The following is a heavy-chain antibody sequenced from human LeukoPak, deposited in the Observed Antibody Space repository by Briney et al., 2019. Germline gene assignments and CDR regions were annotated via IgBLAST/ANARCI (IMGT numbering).Heavy chain of an antibody. V-gene: IGHV3-23*01. CDR2: FSVNGRDT. CDR3: AKPGRTAAGLFDS. D-gene: IGHD6-13*01. Sequence: GGSLRLSCAASGFTFKNYALSWVRQAPGKGLEWVSGFSVNGRDTYYADFVKGRFTIARDIAKNTLYLRMNSLRAEDTATYYCAKPGRTAAGLFDSWGQGTLVTVSS. J-gene: IGHJ4*02. CDR1: GFTFKNYA.